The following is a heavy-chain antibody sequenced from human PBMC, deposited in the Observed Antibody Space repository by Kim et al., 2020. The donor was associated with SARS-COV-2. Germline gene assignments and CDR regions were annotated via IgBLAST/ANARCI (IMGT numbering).Heavy chain of an antibody. CDR2: ISGSGGST. CDR3: AKHLDYDFWSGYYPTDY. V-gene: IGHV3-23*01. Sequence: GGSLRLSCAASGFTFSSYAMSWVRQAPGKGLEWVSAISGSGGSTYYADSVKGRFTISRDNSKNTLYLQMNSLRAEDTAVYYCAKHLDYDFWSGYYPTDYWGQGTLVTVSS. J-gene: IGHJ4*02. D-gene: IGHD3-3*01. CDR1: GFTFSSYA.